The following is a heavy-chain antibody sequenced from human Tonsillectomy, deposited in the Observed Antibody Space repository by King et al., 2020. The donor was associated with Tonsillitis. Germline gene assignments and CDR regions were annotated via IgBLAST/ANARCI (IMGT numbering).Heavy chain of an antibody. V-gene: IGHV4-38-2*02. CDR3: ARDCSGWFGYYFDY. Sequence: VQLQESGPGLVKPSETLSLTCAVSGYSISRGYYWGWIRQPPGKGLEWIGGIYQSGSTYYNPSLKSRVTISVDTSKNQFSLKVSSVTAEDTAVYYCARDCSGWFGYYFDYWGQGTLVTVSS. CDR2: IYQSGST. CDR1: GYSISRGYY. D-gene: IGHD6-19*01. J-gene: IGHJ4*02.